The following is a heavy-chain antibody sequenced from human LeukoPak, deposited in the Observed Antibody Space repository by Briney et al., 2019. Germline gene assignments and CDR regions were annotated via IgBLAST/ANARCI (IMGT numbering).Heavy chain of an antibody. Sequence: SETLSLTCAVYGVSFSGYYWSWIRQPPGKGLEWIGEINHSGSTNYNPSLKSRVTISVDTSKNQFSLKLSSVTAADTAVYYCARQFHDSSGYYYYFDYWGQGTLVTVSS. CDR2: INHSGST. D-gene: IGHD3-22*01. J-gene: IGHJ4*02. V-gene: IGHV4-34*01. CDR3: ARQFHDSSGYYYYFDY. CDR1: GVSFSGYY.